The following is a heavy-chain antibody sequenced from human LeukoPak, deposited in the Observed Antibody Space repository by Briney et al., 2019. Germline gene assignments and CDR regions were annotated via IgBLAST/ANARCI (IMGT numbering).Heavy chain of an antibody. V-gene: IGHV5-51*01. CDR1: GYSFTSYW. CDR3: ARLSYYGSGSSSFRY. D-gene: IGHD3-10*01. CDR2: IYPGYSDT. J-gene: IGHJ4*02. Sequence: GESLKISCKCSGYSFTSYWIGWVRQMPGKGLEWMWIIYPGYSDTRYSPSFQGQVTISADKSISTAYLQWSSLKASDTAMYYCARLSYYGSGSSSFRYWGQGTLVTVSS.